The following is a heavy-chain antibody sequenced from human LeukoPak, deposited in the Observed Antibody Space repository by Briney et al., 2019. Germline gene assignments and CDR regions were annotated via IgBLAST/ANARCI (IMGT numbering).Heavy chain of an antibody. Sequence: GGSLRLSCAASGFTFSSYWMHWVRQAPGKGLVWVSRISSDGSTTTYADSVKGRFTISRDNAKNTLYLQMNSLRAEDTALYYCARVAEYSTAGMRYWGQGTLVTVSS. V-gene: IGHV3-74*01. CDR1: GFTFSSYW. CDR3: ARVAEYSTAGMRY. J-gene: IGHJ4*02. CDR2: ISSDGSTT. D-gene: IGHD6-6*01.